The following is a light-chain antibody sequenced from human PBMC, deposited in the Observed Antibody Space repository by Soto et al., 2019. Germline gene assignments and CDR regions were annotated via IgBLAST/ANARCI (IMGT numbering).Light chain of an antibody. CDR1: SGHSSYA. CDR3: QTWGWGV. J-gene: IGLJ3*02. CDR2: LNSDGSH. V-gene: IGLV4-69*01. Sequence: QLVLTQSPSASASLGASVKLTCTLSSGHSSYAIAWHQQQPQKGPRYLMKLNSDGSHTKGDGIPDRFSGASSGAERYLTISCLQSEDEADDYCQTWGWGVFGGGTKLTVL.